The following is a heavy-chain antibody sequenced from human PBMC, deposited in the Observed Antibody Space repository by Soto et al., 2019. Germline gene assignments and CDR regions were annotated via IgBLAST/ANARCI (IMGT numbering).Heavy chain of an antibody. V-gene: IGHV3-30-3*01. CDR3: ARDCSGGSCYLVAPDY. CDR1: GFTFSSYA. Sequence: QVQLVESGGGVVQPGRSLRLSCAASGFTFSSYAMHWVRQAPGKGLEWVAVISYDGSNKYYADSVKGRFTISRDNSKNTLYLQMNSLRAEDTAVYYCARDCSGGSCYLVAPDYWGQGTLVTVSS. D-gene: IGHD2-15*01. CDR2: ISYDGSNK. J-gene: IGHJ4*02.